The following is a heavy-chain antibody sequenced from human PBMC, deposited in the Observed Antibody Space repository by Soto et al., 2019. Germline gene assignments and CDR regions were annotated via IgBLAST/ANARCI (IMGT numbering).Heavy chain of an antibody. V-gene: IGHV4-39*07. CDR3: ATMGTPATGLYYFDY. CDR1: GGSISDNDYY. CDR2: ISHSGTT. Sequence: SETLSLTCTVSGGSISDNDYYWSWIRQPPGKGLEWIGTISHSGTTYYNPSLKTRVTVSVDKSKNQFSLKLSSVTAADTAVYYCATMGTPATGLYYFDYWGQGTLVTVSS. J-gene: IGHJ4*02. D-gene: IGHD1-7*01.